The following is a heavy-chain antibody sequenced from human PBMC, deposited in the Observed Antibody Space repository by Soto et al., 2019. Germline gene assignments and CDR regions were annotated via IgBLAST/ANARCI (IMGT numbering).Heavy chain of an antibody. V-gene: IGHV1-3*01. D-gene: IGHD3-22*01. CDR3: ARGGYFDSSNYLAY. Sequence: ASVKVSCKSPGYTFTSYGINLLRQSPGRWLEWMGLINPGNGNTKYSQQFQGRVIIDRDTSASTAYMELSSLRSEDTAVYYCARGGYFDSSNYLAYWGLGTLVTVSS. CDR2: INPGNGNT. J-gene: IGHJ4*02. CDR1: GYTFTSYG.